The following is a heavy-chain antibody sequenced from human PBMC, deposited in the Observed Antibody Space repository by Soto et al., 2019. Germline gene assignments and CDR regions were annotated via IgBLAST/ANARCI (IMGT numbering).Heavy chain of an antibody. J-gene: IGHJ5*01. CDR1: GYSIRNGYY. CDR3: ARGRYCLTGRCFPNWFDS. V-gene: IGHV4-38-2*02. D-gene: IGHD7-27*01. Sequence: PSETLSLTCTVSGYSIRNGYYWGWIRQPPGKGLEWIGTIYHSGSTYYNPSLKSRVTISVDASENHFSLKLSSVTAADTAVYFCARGRYCLTGRCFPNWFDSWGQGALVTVSS. CDR2: IYHSGST.